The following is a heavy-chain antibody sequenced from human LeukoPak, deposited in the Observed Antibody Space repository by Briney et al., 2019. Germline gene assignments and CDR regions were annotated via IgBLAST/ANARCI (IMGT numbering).Heavy chain of an antibody. CDR1: GYTFTGYY. V-gene: IGHV1-2*06. Sequence: ASVKVSCKASGYTFTGYYMHWVRQAPGQGLEWMGRINPNSDGTNYAQKFQGRVTMTRDTSISTAYMELSRLRSDDTAVYYCASSPLDYYDSSGYYLNIDYWGQGTLVTVSS. CDR3: ASSPLDYYDSSGYYLNIDY. J-gene: IGHJ4*02. CDR2: INPNSDGT. D-gene: IGHD3-22*01.